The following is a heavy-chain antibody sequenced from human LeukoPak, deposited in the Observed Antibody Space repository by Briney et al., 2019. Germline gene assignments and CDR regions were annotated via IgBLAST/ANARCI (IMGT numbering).Heavy chain of an antibody. Sequence: SETLSLTCAVYGGSFSGNYWSWNSQPPGKGLEWIGEIDQSGTTNYNRSFKSRVTISIDTSKKQFSLTLTSMTAADTAVYYCARVPHYYFGYGYLDTWGQGTRVTVSS. CDR1: GGSFSGNY. CDR2: IDQSGTT. V-gene: IGHV4-34*01. J-gene: IGHJ4*02. CDR3: ARVPHYYFGYGYLDT. D-gene: IGHD3-10*01.